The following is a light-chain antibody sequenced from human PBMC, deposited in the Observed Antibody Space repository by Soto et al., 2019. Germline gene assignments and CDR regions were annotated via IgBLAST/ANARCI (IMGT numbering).Light chain of an antibody. J-gene: IGKJ1*01. CDR1: QTISSW. CDR2: KAS. Sequence: DIQMTQSPSTLSGSVGDRVTITCRASQTISSWLAWYQQKPGKAPKLLIYKASTLKSGVPSRFSGSGFGTEFTLTVSILQPDDFATYYCQHGWSFGQGTKVDIK. CDR3: QHGWS. V-gene: IGKV1-5*03.